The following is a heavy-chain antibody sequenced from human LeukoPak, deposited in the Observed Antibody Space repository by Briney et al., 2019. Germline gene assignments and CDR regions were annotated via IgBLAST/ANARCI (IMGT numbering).Heavy chain of an antibody. D-gene: IGHD6-6*01. CDR2: INYSGNT. CDR1: RGSISSSSYY. CDR3: ASPSSSSSTYDY. Sequence: SETLSLTCSVSRGSISSSSYYWGWIRQPPGKGLEWIGSINYSGNTYYNASLKSRVTISVDTSKNQFSLKLSSVTAADTAVYYCASPSSSSSTYDYWGQGTLVTVSS. V-gene: IGHV4-39*01. J-gene: IGHJ4*02.